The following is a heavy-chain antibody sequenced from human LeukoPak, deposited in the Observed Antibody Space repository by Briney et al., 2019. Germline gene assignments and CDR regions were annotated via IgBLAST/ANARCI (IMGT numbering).Heavy chain of an antibody. CDR2: ISGSGGST. J-gene: IGHJ6*03. CDR3: ARYGVGSTSCYGCYYYYMDV. D-gene: IGHD2-2*01. Sequence: GGSLRLSCAASGFTFSSYAMSWVRQAPGKGLEWVSAISGSGGSTYYAGSVKGRFTISRDNSKNTLYLQMNSLRAEDTAVYYCARYGVGSTSCYGCYYYYMDVWGKGTTVTVSS. CDR1: GFTFSSYA. V-gene: IGHV3-23*01.